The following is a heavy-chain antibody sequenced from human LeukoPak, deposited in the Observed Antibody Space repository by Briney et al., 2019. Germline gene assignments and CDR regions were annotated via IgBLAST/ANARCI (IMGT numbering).Heavy chain of an antibody. D-gene: IGHD1-26*01. CDR3: ASWAATGANFDY. CDR2: LYYTGNT. Sequence: KSSETLSLTCTVSGYSISSGYYWGWIRQPPGKGLEWIGSLYYTGNTYYNPSLKSRVTISVDTSKNQFSLRLSSVTAADTAVYYCASWAATGANFDYWGQGTLVTVSS. CDR1: GYSISSGYY. J-gene: IGHJ4*02. V-gene: IGHV4-38-2*02.